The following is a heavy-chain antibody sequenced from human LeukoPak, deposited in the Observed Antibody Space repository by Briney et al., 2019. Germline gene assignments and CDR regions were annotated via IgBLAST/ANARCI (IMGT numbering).Heavy chain of an antibody. D-gene: IGHD3-3*01. J-gene: IGHJ6*03. V-gene: IGHV3-30-3*01. Sequence: GGSLRLSCAASGFTFSSYAMHWVRQAPGKGLEWVAVISYDGSNKYYADSVKSRFTISRDNSKNTLYLQMNSLRAEDTAVYYCARDPDYDFWSGSPGGYYMDVWGKGTTVTVSS. CDR3: ARDPDYDFWSGSPGGYYMDV. CDR1: GFTFSSYA. CDR2: ISYDGSNK.